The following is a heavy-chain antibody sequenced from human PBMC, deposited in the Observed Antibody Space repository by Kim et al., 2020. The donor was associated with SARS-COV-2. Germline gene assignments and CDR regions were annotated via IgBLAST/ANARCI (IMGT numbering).Heavy chain of an antibody. J-gene: IGHJ4*02. CDR2: IYSGGSST. V-gene: IGHV3-23*03. D-gene: IGHD2-21*01. Sequence: GGSLRLSCAASGFTFSSYAMSWVRQAPGKGLEWVSVIYSGGSSTYYADSVKGRFTISRDNSKNTLYLQMNSLRAEDPAVYYCAKSVMTIHSYYFDYWGQGTLVTVSP. CDR3: AKSVMTIHSYYFDY. CDR1: GFTFSSYA.